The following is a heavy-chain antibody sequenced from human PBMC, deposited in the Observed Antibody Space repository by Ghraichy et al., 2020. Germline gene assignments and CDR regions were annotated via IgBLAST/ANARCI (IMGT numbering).Heavy chain of an antibody. Sequence: GESLNISCAASGFTFSSYWMSWVRQAPGKGLEWVANIKQDGSEKYYVDSVKDRFTISRDNAKNSLYLQMNSLRAEDTAVYYCATFDFKSFMYWGQGTLVTVSS. CDR2: IKQDGSEK. V-gene: IGHV3-7*01. D-gene: IGHD2/OR15-2a*01. CDR3: ATFDFKSFMY. CDR1: GFTFSSYW. J-gene: IGHJ4*02.